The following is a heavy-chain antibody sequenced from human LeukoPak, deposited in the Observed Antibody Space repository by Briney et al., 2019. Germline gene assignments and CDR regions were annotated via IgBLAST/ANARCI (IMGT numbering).Heavy chain of an antibody. V-gene: IGHV4-39*07. J-gene: IGHJ5*02. CDR1: GGSISSSSYY. CDR2: IYYSGST. CDR3: ARERDSGYDWRWFDP. D-gene: IGHD5-12*01. Sequence: SETLSLTCTVSGGSISSSSYYWGWIRQPPGKGLEWIGSIYYSGSTNYNPSLKSRVTISVDTSKNQFSLKLSSVTAADTAVYYCARERDSGYDWRWFDPWGQGTLVTVSS.